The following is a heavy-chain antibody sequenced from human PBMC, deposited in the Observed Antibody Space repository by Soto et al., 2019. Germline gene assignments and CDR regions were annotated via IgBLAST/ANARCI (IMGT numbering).Heavy chain of an antibody. D-gene: IGHD3-16*01. J-gene: IGHJ6*02. Sequence: QVEVVESGGGVVQPGRSLRLSCAAPGFTFSRYGMHWVRQAPGKGLEWVALIWYDGSSEYYADSVKGRFTISRDNSKNTLYLQMNSLRAADTAVYYCARDLDWGYYPMGVWGQGTTVTVSS. CDR1: GFTFSRYG. CDR3: ARDLDWGYYPMGV. CDR2: IWYDGSSE. V-gene: IGHV3-33*01.